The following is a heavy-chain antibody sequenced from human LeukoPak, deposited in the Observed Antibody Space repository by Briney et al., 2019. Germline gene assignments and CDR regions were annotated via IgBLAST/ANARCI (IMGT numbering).Heavy chain of an antibody. CDR1: GGSFSGYY. J-gene: IGHJ4*02. Sequence: SETLSLTCAVYGGSFSGYYWSWIRQPPGKGLEWIGEINHSGSTNYNPSLKSRVTISVDTSKNQFSLKLSSVTAADTAVYYCARGYGSGSYRQATRYLPYYFDYWGQGTLVTVSS. CDR3: ARGYGSGSYRQATRYLPYYFDY. CDR2: INHSGST. V-gene: IGHV4-34*01. D-gene: IGHD3-10*01.